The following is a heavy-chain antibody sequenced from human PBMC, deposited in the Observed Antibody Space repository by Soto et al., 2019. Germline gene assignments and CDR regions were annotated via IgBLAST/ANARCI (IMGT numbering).Heavy chain of an antibody. CDR2: MNPNSGNT. Sequence: ASVKVSCKASGYTFTSYDINWVRQATGQGLEWMGWMNPNSGNTGYAQKFQGRVTMTRNTSISTAYMELSSPRSEDTAVYYCARLYPPDTIFGVVPPGWFDPWGQGTLVTVSS. CDR1: GYTFTSYD. D-gene: IGHD3-3*01. CDR3: ARLYPPDTIFGVVPPGWFDP. V-gene: IGHV1-8*01. J-gene: IGHJ5*02.